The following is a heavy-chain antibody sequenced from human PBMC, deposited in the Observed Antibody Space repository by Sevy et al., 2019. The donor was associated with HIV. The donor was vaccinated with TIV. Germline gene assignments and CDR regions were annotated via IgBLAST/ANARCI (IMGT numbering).Heavy chain of an antibody. CDR1: GFTFSSYS. CDR2: ISSSSSYI. D-gene: IGHD5-12*01. CDR3: SRDPSIDYSGYDPSFDY. J-gene: IGHJ4*02. V-gene: IGHV3-21*01. Sequence: GGSLRLSCAASGFTFSSYSMNWVRQAPGKGLEWVSSISSSSSYIYYADSVKGRFTISRDNAKNSLYLQMNSLRAENTAVYNCSRDPSIDYSGYDPSFDYWGQGTLVTVSS.